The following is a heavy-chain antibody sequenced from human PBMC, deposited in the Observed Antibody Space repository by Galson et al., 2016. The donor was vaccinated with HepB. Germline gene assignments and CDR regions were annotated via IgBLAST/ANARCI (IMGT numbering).Heavy chain of an antibody. CDR1: GFTFSTYA. CDR2: ISGSAYSGVT. J-gene: IGHJ4*02. Sequence: SLRLSCAASGFTFSTYAMSWVRQAPGKRLEWVSVISGSAYSGVTYYADSVRGRFTISRDDSKNTLYLLMNSLTAEDTAVYYCAKRPTWRIAIPVDYFDDWGQGTMVTVSS. CDR3: AKRPTWRIAIPVDYFDD. V-gene: IGHV3-23*01. D-gene: IGHD6-13*01.